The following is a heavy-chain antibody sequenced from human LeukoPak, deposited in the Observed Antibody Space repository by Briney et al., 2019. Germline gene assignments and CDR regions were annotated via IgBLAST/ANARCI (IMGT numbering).Heavy chain of an antibody. J-gene: IGHJ4*02. CDR2: ISSSGDYI. V-gene: IGHV3-21*01. CDR1: GFIFGSHT. D-gene: IGHD2-8*01. CDR3: ARGGPLGDTNRFDF. Sequence: GGSLRLSCAASGFIFGSHTMNWVCQAPGKGLEWVASISSSGDYIFSADSMKGRFTISRDNSKNTVFLQMDNLRLDDTAVYYCARGGPLGDTNRFDFWGQGALVTVSS.